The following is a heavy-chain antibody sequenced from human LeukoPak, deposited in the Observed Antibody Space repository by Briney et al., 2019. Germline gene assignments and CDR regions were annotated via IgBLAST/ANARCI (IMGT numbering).Heavy chain of an antibody. CDR1: GFTFTNYA. CDR3: ARVAEAAAFDY. V-gene: IGHV3-30*04. CDR2: ISYDGADT. D-gene: IGHD6-13*01. Sequence: GGSLRLSCAASGFTFTNYAMHWVRQAPGKGLEWVAVISYDGADTSYADSVKGRFTISRDNAKSSLYLQMNSLRADDTAVYYCARVAEAAAFDYWGQGTLVTVSS. J-gene: IGHJ4*02.